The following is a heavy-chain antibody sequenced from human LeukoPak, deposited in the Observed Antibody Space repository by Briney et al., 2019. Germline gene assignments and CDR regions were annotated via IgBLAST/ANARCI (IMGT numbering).Heavy chain of an antibody. J-gene: IGHJ6*03. Sequence: SETLSLTCAVYGGSFSGYYWSWIRQPPGKGLEWIGETNHSGSTNYNPSLKSRVTISVDTSKNQFSLKLSSVTAADTAVYYCATHSGWNPAYYYYMDVWGKGTTVTVSS. CDR2: TNHSGST. D-gene: IGHD6-19*01. CDR3: ATHSGWNPAYYYYMDV. CDR1: GGSFSGYY. V-gene: IGHV4-34*01.